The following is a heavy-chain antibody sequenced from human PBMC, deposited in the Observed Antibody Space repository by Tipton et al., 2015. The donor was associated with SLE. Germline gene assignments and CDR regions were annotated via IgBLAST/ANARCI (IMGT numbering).Heavy chain of an antibody. D-gene: IGHD3-3*01. Sequence: TLSLTCAVSGYSISSGYYWGWIRQPPGKGLEWIGEINHSGSTNYNPSLKSRVTISVDTSKNQFSLKLSSVTAADTAVYYCARDPSAGSLDAFDIWGQGTMVTVSS. CDR2: INHSGST. CDR3: ARDPSAGSLDAFDI. J-gene: IGHJ3*02. V-gene: IGHV4-38-2*02. CDR1: GYSISSGYY.